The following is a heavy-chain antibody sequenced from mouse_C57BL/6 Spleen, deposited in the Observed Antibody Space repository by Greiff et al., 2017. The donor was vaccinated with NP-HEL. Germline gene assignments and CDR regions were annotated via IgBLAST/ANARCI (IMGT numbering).Heavy chain of an antibody. J-gene: IGHJ3*01. CDR1: GYTFTDYN. V-gene: IGHV1-22*01. CDR2: INPNNGGT. Sequence: EVQLQQSGPELVKPGASVKMSCKASGYTFTDYNMHWVKQSHGKSLEWIGYINPNNGGTSYNQKFKVKATLTVNKSSSTAYMALRSLTSAGSAVFYSPREGGPTPAWFAYWGKGTLVTDSA. CDR3: PREGGPTPAWFAY.